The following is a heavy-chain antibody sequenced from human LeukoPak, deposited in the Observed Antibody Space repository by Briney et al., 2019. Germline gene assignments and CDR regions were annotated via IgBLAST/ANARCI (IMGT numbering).Heavy chain of an antibody. D-gene: IGHD3-22*01. Sequence: SVKVSCKASGYTFTTSSISWVRQAPGQGLEWMGWISVYNGNTNYAQKFQGRVTMTTDTSTTTAYMELRSLRSDDTAVYYCGRDLDYDSSGDPDAFDIWGQGTMVTVSS. CDR2: ISVYNGNT. J-gene: IGHJ3*02. CDR3: GRDLDYDSSGDPDAFDI. CDR1: GYTFTTSS. V-gene: IGHV1-18*01.